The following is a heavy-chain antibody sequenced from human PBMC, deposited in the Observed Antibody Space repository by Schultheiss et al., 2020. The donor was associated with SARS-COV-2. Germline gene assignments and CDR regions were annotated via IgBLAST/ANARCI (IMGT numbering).Heavy chain of an antibody. CDR1: GFTFRRNS. V-gene: IGHV3-48*02. J-gene: IGHJ4*02. CDR3: ARDLSPLPGIDY. Sequence: GESLKISCAASGFTFRRNSMNWVRQAAGKGLEWVSYISSTSSTIYYADSVKGRFTISRDNAKNSLYLQMNSLRDEDTAVYYCARDLSPLPGIDYWGQGTLVTGSS. CDR2: ISSTSSTI.